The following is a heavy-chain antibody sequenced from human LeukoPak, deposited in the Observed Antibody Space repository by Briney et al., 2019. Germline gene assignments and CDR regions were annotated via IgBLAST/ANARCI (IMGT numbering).Heavy chain of an antibody. CDR2: ISTYNGDT. J-gene: IGHJ4*02. D-gene: IGHD1-1*01. CDR1: GYTFTTYA. CDR3: ARDGSGWNGIDY. Sequence: ASVKVSCTTSGYTFTTYAISWVRQAPGQGLEWMGWISTYNGDTNYAQKLQGRVTMTRDTSTSTVYMELSRLRSEDTAVYYCARDGSGWNGIDYWGQGTLVTVSS. V-gene: IGHV1-18*01.